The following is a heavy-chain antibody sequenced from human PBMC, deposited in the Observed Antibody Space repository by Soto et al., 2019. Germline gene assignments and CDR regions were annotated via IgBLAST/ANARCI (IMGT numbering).Heavy chain of an antibody. Sequence: GSLSLSCPASGFTFSNYWLSWVRQAQGKGLEWVANIKKDGSEKYYWGSVVGRFTVSRDNAENSLFLQMHSLRAGDYDLLTFDHWGPGTLVTVSS. V-gene: IGHV3-7*01. D-gene: IGHD1-1*01. CDR2: IKKDGSEK. CDR3: DH. CDR1: GFTFSNYW. J-gene: IGHJ4*02.